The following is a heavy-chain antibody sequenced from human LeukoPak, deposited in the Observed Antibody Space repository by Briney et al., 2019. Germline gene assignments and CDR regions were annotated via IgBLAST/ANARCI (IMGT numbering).Heavy chain of an antibody. Sequence: PGGSLRLSCAASGFTFSNYEMNWVRQAPGKGLEWVSSISSSSSYIYYADSVKGRFTISRDNAKNSLYLQMNSLRAEDTAVYYCARTTDDDYGDYFDYWGQGTLVTVSS. V-gene: IGHV3-21*04. J-gene: IGHJ4*02. D-gene: IGHD4-17*01. CDR3: ARTTDDDYGDYFDY. CDR2: ISSSSSYI. CDR1: GFTFSNYE.